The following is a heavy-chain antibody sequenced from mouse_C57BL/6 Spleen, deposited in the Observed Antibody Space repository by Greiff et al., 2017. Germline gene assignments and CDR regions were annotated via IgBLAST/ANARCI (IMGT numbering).Heavy chain of an antibody. J-gene: IGHJ2*01. Sequence: DVMLVESGGGLVQPGGSMKLSCVASGFTFSNYWMNWVRQSPEKGLEWVAQIRLKSDNYATHYAESVKGRFTISRDDSKSSVYLQMNNLRAEDTGIYYCTVLMTTVVAPDYWGQGTTLTVSS. V-gene: IGHV6-3*01. D-gene: IGHD1-1*01. CDR2: IRLKSDNYAT. CDR1: GFTFSNYW. CDR3: TVLMTTVVAPDY.